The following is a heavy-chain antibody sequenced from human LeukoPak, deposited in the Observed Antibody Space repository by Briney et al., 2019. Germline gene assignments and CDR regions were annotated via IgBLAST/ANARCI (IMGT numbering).Heavy chain of an antibody. Sequence: PSETLSLTCDVSGDSISSSYWWTWVRQPPGKGLEWIGEIYHSGSTNYNPSLKSRVTISVDKSKNQFSLKLSSVTAADTAVYYCARDRRFLEWLSYYYYYYYMDVWGKGTTVTVSS. CDR2: IYHSGST. V-gene: IGHV4-4*02. CDR3: ARDRRFLEWLSYYYYYYYMDV. D-gene: IGHD3-3*01. CDR1: GDSISSSYW. J-gene: IGHJ6*03.